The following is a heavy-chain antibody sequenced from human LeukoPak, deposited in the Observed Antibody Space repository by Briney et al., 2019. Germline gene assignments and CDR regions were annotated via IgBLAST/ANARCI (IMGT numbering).Heavy chain of an antibody. V-gene: IGHV1-2*02. CDR1: GYTFTGYY. J-gene: IGHJ4*02. D-gene: IGHD3-16*02. CDR2: INPNSGGT. CDR3: ASYYVWGSYRYGSGN. Sequence: ASVKVSCKASGYTFTGYYMHWVRQAPGQGLEWMGWINPNSGGTNYAQKFQGRVTMTRDTSISTAYMELSRLRSDDTAVYYCASYYVWGSYRYGSGNWGQGTLVTVSS.